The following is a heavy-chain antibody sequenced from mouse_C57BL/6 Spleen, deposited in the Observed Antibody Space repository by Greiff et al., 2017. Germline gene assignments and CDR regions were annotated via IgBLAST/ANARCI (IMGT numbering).Heavy chain of an antibody. CDR1: GYTFTSYW. CDR3: ARMGAQAKWFAY. J-gene: IGHJ3*01. CDR2: FDPSDNET. D-gene: IGHD3-2*02. V-gene: IGHV1-52*01. Sequence: QVQLQQPGAELVRPGSSVKLSCKASGYTFTSYWMPWVKQRPIQGLEWIGNFDPSDNETNYNQKFKAKATLTVDKSSSTAYMQLSSLTSEDSAVYYCARMGAQAKWFAYWGQGTLVTVSA.